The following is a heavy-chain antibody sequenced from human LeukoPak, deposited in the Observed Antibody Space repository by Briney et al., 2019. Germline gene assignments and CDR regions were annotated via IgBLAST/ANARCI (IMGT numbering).Heavy chain of an antibody. V-gene: IGHV1-8*03. CDR1: GYTFTSYD. Sequence: HWASVKVSCKASGYTFTSYDINWVRQATGQGLEWMGWMNPNSGNTGYAQKFQGRVTITRNTSISTAYMELSSLRSEDTAVYYCARAGRWELQRTAYAAFDIWGQGTMVTVSS. CDR2: MNPNSGNT. CDR3: ARAGRWELQRTAYAAFDI. D-gene: IGHD1-26*01. J-gene: IGHJ3*02.